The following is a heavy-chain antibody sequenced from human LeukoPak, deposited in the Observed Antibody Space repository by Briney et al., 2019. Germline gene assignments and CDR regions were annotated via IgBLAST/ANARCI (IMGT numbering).Heavy chain of an antibody. CDR2: IYHSGST. V-gene: IGHV4-39*07. CDR3: ARVGITMVRGVSDY. CDR1: GGSISSSSYY. Sequence: PSETLSLTCTVSGGSISSSSYYWGWIRQPPGKGLEWIGSIYHSGSTYYNPSLKSRVTISVDTSKNQFSLKLSSVTAADTAVYYCARVGITMVRGVSDYWGQGTLVTVSS. J-gene: IGHJ4*02. D-gene: IGHD3-10*01.